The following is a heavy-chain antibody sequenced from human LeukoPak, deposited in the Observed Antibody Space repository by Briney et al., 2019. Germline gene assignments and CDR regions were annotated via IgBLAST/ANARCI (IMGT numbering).Heavy chain of an antibody. J-gene: IGHJ4*02. CDR1: GYTFTGYY. CDR2: INPNSGGT. V-gene: IGHV1-2*02. Sequence: ASVKVSCKASGYTFTGYYMHWVRQAPGQGLEWMGWINPNSGGTNYAQKFQGRVTMTRDTSTSTVYMELSSLRSEDTAVYYCARAPGVYDSSGYGYWGQGTLVTVSS. D-gene: IGHD3-22*01. CDR3: ARAPGVYDSSGYGY.